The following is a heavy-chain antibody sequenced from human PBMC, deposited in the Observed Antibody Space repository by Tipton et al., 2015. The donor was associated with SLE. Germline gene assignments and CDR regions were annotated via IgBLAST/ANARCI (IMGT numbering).Heavy chain of an antibody. Sequence: TLSLTCTVSGGPISSSSYYWSWIRQPPGKGLDWIGEIHPSGSAHYNPSLGSRVTMSVDTSENQFSLKLTSMTAADTAVYYCARGQDSSKIQHWGQGTLVTVSS. D-gene: IGHD6-13*01. V-gene: IGHV4-39*07. CDR3: ARGQDSSKIQH. CDR1: GGPISSSSYY. CDR2: IHPSGSA. J-gene: IGHJ1*01.